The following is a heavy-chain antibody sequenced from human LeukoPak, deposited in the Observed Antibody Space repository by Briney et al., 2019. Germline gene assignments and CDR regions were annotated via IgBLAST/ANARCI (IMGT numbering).Heavy chain of an antibody. Sequence: GGSLRLSCAASGLTFSTYAMHWVRQAPGEGLEWVAFISYDGSEKYYPDHVKGRFTISRDNSKNALYLQINSLISEDTAVYYCASELRDRNYDFEYWGQGTLVTVSS. J-gene: IGHJ4*02. CDR2: ISYDGSEK. D-gene: IGHD4-11*01. CDR3: ASELRDRNYDFEY. V-gene: IGHV3-30*04. CDR1: GLTFSTYA.